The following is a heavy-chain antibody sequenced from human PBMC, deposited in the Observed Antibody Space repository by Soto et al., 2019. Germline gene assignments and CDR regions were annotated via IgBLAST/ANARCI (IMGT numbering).Heavy chain of an antibody. D-gene: IGHD3-10*01. CDR1: GGSISSSNW. CDR3: SSRWMDRGVMNWFAP. V-gene: IGHV4-4*02. CDR2: IYHSGST. Sequence: PSETLSLTCAVSGGSISSSNWWSWVRQPPGKGLEWIGEIYHSGSTNYNPSLKSRVTISIDKSKNQFSLKLSSVTAADTAVYYCSSRWMDRGVMNWFAPWGQGTLVTVSS. J-gene: IGHJ5*02.